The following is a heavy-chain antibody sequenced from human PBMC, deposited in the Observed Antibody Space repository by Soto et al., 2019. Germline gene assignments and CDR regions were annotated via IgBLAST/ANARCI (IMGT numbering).Heavy chain of an antibody. V-gene: IGHV3-23*01. CDR3: ARDVEYYDTMGDAFDI. D-gene: IGHD3-22*01. CDR2: LSGVGGDT. Sequence: GGSLRLSCAASGFTFNSYAMTWVRQAPGKGLEWVSSLSGVGGDTYYADSVKGRFTISRDNSKNTVFLQMKSLRAEDTAVYYCARDVEYYDTMGDAFDIWGQGTMVTV. J-gene: IGHJ3*02. CDR1: GFTFNSYA.